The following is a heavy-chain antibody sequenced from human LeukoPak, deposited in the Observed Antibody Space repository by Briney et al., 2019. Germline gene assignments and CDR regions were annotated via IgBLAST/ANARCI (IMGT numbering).Heavy chain of an antibody. J-gene: IGHJ5*02. CDR1: GFTFSDSW. V-gene: IGHV3-74*01. CDR2: MYGDVSDI. Sequence: GGSLRLSCEVSGFTFSDSWMHWVGQTPGKGLVWVSRMYGDVSDISYADSVKGRFTISRDNAKNTVYLQMNSLRGEDTAVYYCARDLGLRGSTWGQGTLVTVSS. D-gene: IGHD4-23*01. CDR3: ARDLGLRGST.